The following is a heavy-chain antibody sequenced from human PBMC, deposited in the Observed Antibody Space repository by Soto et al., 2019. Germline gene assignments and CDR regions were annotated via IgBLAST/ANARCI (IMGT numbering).Heavy chain of an antibody. D-gene: IGHD1-26*01. CDR1: GYTFTNFA. CDR2: ISTYSGDT. V-gene: IGHV1-18*04. CDR3: GRDLLVQGSPTVF. J-gene: IGHJ4*02. Sequence: QVQLVQSGAEVKKPGASVNVSCKTSGYTFTNFALTWVRQAPGQGLEWMGWISTYSGDTRYAQKFQGRVTMTADTSTRTAYMELRSLTSDDTAVYFCGRDLLVQGSPTVFWGQGTLVTVSS.